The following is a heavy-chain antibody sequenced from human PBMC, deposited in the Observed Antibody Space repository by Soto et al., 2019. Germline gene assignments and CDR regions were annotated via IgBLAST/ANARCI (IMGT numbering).Heavy chain of an antibody. V-gene: IGHV2-5*01. CDR3: GHRSGGYDYWCIDY. Sequence: QITLKESGPALVEPTQTLTLTCTFSGFSLNAVGLGVGWIRQPPGKALEWLALIYWNDDRRYSPSLKHRLSITKDTSNNQVVLTMTDMDPEDTATYYCGHRSGGYDYWCIDYWGQGTLVTVSS. CDR2: IYWNDDR. J-gene: IGHJ4*02. D-gene: IGHD5-12*01. CDR1: GFSLNAVGLG.